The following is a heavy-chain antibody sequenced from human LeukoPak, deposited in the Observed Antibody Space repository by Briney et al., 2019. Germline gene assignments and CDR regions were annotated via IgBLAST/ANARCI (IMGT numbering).Heavy chain of an antibody. CDR3: ARVDDYGDREGPFDI. CDR2: ISSSSSYI. D-gene: IGHD4-17*01. V-gene: IGHV3-21*01. J-gene: IGHJ3*02. CDR1: GFTFSSYS. Sequence: KPGGSLRLSCAASGFTFSSYSMNWVRQAPGKGLEWVSSISSSSSYIYYADSVKGRFTISRDNAKNSLYLQMNSLRAEDTAVYYCARVDDYGDREGPFDIWGQGTMVTVSS.